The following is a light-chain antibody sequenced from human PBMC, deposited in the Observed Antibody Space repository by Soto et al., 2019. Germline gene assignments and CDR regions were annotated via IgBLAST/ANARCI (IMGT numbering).Light chain of an antibody. J-gene: IGLJ7*01. CDR1: SSDVGSYNL. CDR3: CSYAGTSTHTV. Sequence: QSALTQPASVSGSPGQSITISCTGTSSDVGSYNLVSWYQQHPGKAPKLMISEVSKRPSGISDRFSGSKSGSTASLTISGLQAEDEADYYCCSYAGTSTHTVFGGGTHLTVL. CDR2: EVS. V-gene: IGLV2-23*02.